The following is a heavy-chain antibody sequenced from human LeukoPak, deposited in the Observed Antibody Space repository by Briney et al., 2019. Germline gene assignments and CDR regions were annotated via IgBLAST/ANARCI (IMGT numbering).Heavy chain of an antibody. CDR3: ARALGYSYGYAVDY. V-gene: IGHV3-48*01. CDR2: ISSSSGAI. CDR1: GFIFSNYN. D-gene: IGHD5-18*01. Sequence: AGSLRLSCAASGFIFSNYNMNWVRQTPGKGLEWLSYISSSSGAIYYADSVKGRFTISGDNAKNSLYLQMNSLRAEDTAVYYCARALGYSYGYAVDYWGQGTLVTVSS. J-gene: IGHJ4*02.